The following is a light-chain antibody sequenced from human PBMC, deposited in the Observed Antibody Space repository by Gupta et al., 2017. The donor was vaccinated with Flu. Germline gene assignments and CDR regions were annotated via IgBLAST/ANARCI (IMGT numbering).Light chain of an antibody. CDR3: HQTDNSPLLT. J-gene: IGKJ3*01. CDR1: QSMSSL. Sequence: PSSLSASIGDRVTITCRASQSMSSLVAWDQQRPGNAPKLLIYESSSIERGLKRFSSSGCARTLSIPIISRQQEDFVAYYYHQTDNSPLLTFGQGTKVDIK. V-gene: IGKV1-5*03. CDR2: ESS.